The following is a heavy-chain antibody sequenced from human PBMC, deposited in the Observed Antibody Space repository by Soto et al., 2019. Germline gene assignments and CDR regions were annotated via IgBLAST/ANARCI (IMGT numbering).Heavy chain of an antibody. Sequence: QITWKVSGPTLLKPTQTLTLTCTFSGFSLITSGVVVGLIRQPPGKALEWLALISWDDAKRYSPSLKSRLTITKDTSKNHVVLTMTNIDPVDTATYYWAHRKETAMVHWFDPLGQGPLVTVSS. CDR2: ISWDDAK. V-gene: IGHV2-5*02. CDR1: GFSLITSGVV. J-gene: IGHJ5*02. D-gene: IGHD5-18*01. CDR3: AHRKETAMVHWFDP.